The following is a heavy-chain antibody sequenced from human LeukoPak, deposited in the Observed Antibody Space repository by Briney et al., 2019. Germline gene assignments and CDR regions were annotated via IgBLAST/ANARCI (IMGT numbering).Heavy chain of an antibody. J-gene: IGHJ5*02. CDR3: AKVTMGDIWFDP. Sequence: GALRLSCAMSGVTLTSTGMHWVRQAPGKGLEWVAFMHYDGRNVLYADSVKGRFTISTDNSKNMVYLQMSSLRAEDTAVYYCAKVTMGDIWFDPWGQRTLVTVSS. V-gene: IGHV3-30*02. CDR2: MHYDGRNV. CDR1: GVTLTSTG.